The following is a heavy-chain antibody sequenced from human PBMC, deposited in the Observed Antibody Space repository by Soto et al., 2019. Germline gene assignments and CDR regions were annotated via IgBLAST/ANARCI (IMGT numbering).Heavy chain of an antibody. CDR2: IDPNLGTS. V-gene: IGHV1-69*10. CDR1: GVTFSSNA. J-gene: IGHJ4*02. D-gene: IGHD1-26*01. Sequence: SVKVSSKASGVTFSSNAISWVRQAPGQGLEWMAVIDPNLGTSAYAQRFQGRVTMTRDTSTTTVYMELSSLRSVDTAVYYCATVGTVMYTGVHYFFDYWGQGTQVTVSS. CDR3: ATVGTVMYTGVHYFFDY.